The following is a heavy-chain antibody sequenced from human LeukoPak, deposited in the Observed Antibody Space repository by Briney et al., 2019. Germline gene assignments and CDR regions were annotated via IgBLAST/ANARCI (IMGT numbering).Heavy chain of an antibody. CDR2: ITPIFGTA. CDR1: GYTFTSYG. Sequence: SVKVSCKASGYTFTSYGISWVRQAPGQGLEWMGGITPIFGTANYAQKFQGRVTITADESTSTAYMELSSLRSEDTAVYYCAWGIAAAALDYWGQGTLVTVSS. V-gene: IGHV1-69*13. CDR3: AWGIAAAALDY. D-gene: IGHD6-13*01. J-gene: IGHJ4*02.